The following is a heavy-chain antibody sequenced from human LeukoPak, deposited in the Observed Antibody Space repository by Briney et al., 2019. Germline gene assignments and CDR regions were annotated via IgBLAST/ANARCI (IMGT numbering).Heavy chain of an antibody. J-gene: IGHJ4*02. D-gene: IGHD5-24*01. Sequence: PSETLSLTCTVSGGSISSYYWSWIRQPPGKGLEWIGYIYYSGSTNYNPSLKSRVTISVDTSKNQFSLKLSSVTAADTAVYYCAREMATMGLFDYWGQGTLVTVSS. CDR2: IYYSGST. CDR3: AREMATMGLFDY. V-gene: IGHV4-59*01. CDR1: GGSISSYY.